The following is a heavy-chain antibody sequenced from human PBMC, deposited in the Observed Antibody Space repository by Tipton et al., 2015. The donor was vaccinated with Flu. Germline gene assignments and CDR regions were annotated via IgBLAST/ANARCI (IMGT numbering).Heavy chain of an antibody. V-gene: IGHV4-59*08. D-gene: IGHD6-6*01. CDR2: IYYSGST. CDR1: GGSISSYY. CDR3: ARGGFWVGSSSHDY. J-gene: IGHJ4*02. Sequence: TLSLTCTVSGGSISSYYWSWIRQPPGKGPEWIGYIYYSGSTNYNPSLKSRVTISVDTPKNHFSLKLSSVTAADTAVYYCARGGFWVGSSSHDYWGQGTLVTVSS.